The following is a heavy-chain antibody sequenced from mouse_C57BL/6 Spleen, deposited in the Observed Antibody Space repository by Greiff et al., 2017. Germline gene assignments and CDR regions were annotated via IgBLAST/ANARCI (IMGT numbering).Heavy chain of an antibody. J-gene: IGHJ1*03. CDR2: ILPGSGST. CDR1: GYTFTGYW. D-gene: IGHD2-1*01. V-gene: IGHV1-9*01. CDR3: ARWGGNYEYFDF. Sequence: QVQLQQSGAELMKPGASVKLSCKATGYTFTGYWIEWVKQRPGHGLEWIGEILPGSGSTNYNGKFKGKATFTADTSSSTAYMQLSSLTTEDSAIYYCARWGGNYEYFDFWGTGTTGTVSS.